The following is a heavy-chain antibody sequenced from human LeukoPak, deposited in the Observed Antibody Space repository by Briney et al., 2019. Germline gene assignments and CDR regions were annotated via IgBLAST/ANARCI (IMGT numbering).Heavy chain of an antibody. J-gene: IGHJ4*02. D-gene: IGHD3-22*01. Sequence: SVKVSCKASGGTFSSYAISWVRQAPGQGLEWMGGIIPIFGTANYAQKFQGRVTITADKSTSTAYMELSSLRSEDTAVYYCARSGGSGYHEADYWGQGTLVTVSS. CDR3: ARSGGSGYHEADY. CDR1: GGTFSSYA. CDR2: IIPIFGTA. V-gene: IGHV1-69*06.